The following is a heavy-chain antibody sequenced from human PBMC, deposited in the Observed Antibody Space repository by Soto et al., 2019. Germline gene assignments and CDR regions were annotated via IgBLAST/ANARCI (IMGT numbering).Heavy chain of an antibody. Sequence: PSETLSLTCTVSGGSVSSGSYYWSWIRQPPGKGLEWIGYIYYSGSTNYNPSLKSRVTISVDTSKNQFSLKLSSVTAADTAVYYCADCNWNYGIAYWGQGTLVTVSS. CDR2: IYYSGST. J-gene: IGHJ4*02. CDR3: ADCNWNYGIAY. CDR1: GGSVSSGSYY. V-gene: IGHV4-61*01. D-gene: IGHD1-7*01.